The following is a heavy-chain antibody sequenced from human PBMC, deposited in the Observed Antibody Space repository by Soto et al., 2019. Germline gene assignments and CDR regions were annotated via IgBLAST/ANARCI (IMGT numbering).Heavy chain of an antibody. Sequence: LRLSCVASGFNFDDSAMNWVRQVPGKGLEWVSGITWNSGHILYADSVKGRFTISRDSAKKSLYLELNSLRPEDTALYYCAKGRSSMIVVVMDYWGQGTPVTVSS. CDR3: AKGRSSMIVVVMDY. CDR2: ITWNSGHI. J-gene: IGHJ4*02. V-gene: IGHV3-9*01. D-gene: IGHD3-22*01. CDR1: GFNFDDSA.